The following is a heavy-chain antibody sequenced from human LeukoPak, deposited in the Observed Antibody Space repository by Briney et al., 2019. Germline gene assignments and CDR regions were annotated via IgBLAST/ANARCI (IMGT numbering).Heavy chain of an antibody. CDR2: ISGSGGST. Sequence: GGSLRLSCAASGFTFRSYAMSWVRQAPGKGLEWVSAISGSGGSTYYADSVKGRFTISRDNSKNTLYLQMNSLRAEDTAVYYCAKRTKLGYLLDYWGQGTLVTVSS. V-gene: IGHV3-23*01. D-gene: IGHD3-22*01. CDR3: AKRTKLGYLLDY. J-gene: IGHJ4*02. CDR1: GFTFRSYA.